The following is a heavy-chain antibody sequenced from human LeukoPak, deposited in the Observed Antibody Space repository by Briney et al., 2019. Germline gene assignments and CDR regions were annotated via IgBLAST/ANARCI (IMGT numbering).Heavy chain of an antibody. CDR3: ARDRGYLGIWYYFDY. CDR2: ISYDGSNK. V-gene: IGHV3-30*01. J-gene: IGHJ4*02. D-gene: IGHD7-27*01. CDR1: GFTFSSYA. Sequence: GGSLRLSCAASGFTFSSYAMYWVRQAPGKGLEWGAVISYDGSNKYYADSVKGRFTISRDSTKDTLYLQMNSLRPEDAAVYYCARDRGYLGIWYYFDYRGQGTLVTVSS.